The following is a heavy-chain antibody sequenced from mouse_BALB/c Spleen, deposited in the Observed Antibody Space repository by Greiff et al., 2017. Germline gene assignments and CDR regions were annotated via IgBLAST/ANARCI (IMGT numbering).Heavy chain of an antibody. Sequence: EVQVEESGGGLVQPGGSMKFSCAASGFTFSDSWMDWVRQSPEQGLEWVAEIRSKANNHAIYYAESVKGRFTISRDDTKSSVYLKRNSLRADDAGIYYCSRGTTGVDYWGQGTTLTVSA. D-gene: IGHD1-1*01. CDR1: GFTFSDSW. V-gene: IGHV6-6*01. CDR2: IRSKANNHAI. J-gene: IGHJ2*01. CDR3: SRGTTGVDY.